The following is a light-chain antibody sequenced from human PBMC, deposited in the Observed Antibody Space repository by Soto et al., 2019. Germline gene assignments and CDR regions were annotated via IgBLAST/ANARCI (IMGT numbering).Light chain of an antibody. CDR3: CAYAGSYTYV. J-gene: IGLJ7*01. V-gene: IGLV2-11*01. Sequence: QSALTQPPSVSGSPGQSVTISCTGTSSDVGANNYVSWYQQHPGKVPKNMIYDVTERPSGVPYRFSGSKSGNTASLTISGLQAEDEADYYCCAYAGSYTYVFGTGTQLTVL. CDR1: SSDVGANNY. CDR2: DVT.